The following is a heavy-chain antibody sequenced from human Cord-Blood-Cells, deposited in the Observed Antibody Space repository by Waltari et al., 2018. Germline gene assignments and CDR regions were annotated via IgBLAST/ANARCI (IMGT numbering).Heavy chain of an antibody. Sequence: EVQLVQSGAEVKKPGESLKISCKGSGYSFTSNWIGWVRQIPGKGLEWMGIIYPGDSDTRYSPSFQGQVTISADKSISTAYLQWSSLKASDTAMYYCARQLRTMVRGVIITYFDYWGQGTLVTVSS. D-gene: IGHD3-10*01. CDR2: IYPGDSDT. CDR3: ARQLRTMVRGVIITYFDY. V-gene: IGHV5-51*01. CDR1: GYSFTSNW. J-gene: IGHJ4*02.